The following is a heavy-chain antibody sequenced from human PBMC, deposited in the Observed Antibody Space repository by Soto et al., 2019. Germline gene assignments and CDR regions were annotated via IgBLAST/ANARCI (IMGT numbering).Heavy chain of an antibody. CDR1: GFTFSNYY. Sequence: GESLTLSCAASGFTFSNYYMSWVRHAPGKGLEWISYISSSGTTIYYADSVKGRFTISRDNSKNSLYLLMYSLRAEDTAMYYCATGSKLEHSYGIDVWGQGTTVTVSS. V-gene: IGHV3-11*04. D-gene: IGHD1-26*01. CDR3: ATGSKLEHSYGIDV. CDR2: ISSSGTTI. J-gene: IGHJ6*02.